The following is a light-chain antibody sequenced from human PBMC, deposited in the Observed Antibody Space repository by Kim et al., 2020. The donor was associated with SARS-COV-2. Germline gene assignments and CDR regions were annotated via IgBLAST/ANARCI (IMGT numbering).Light chain of an antibody. CDR2: LGS. J-gene: IGKJ4*01. CDR1: QSLLHSNGYNY. Sequence: DIVMTQSPLSLPVTPGEPASISCRSSQSLLHSNGYNYLDWYLQKPGQSPQLLIYLGSNRAYGVPDRFSGSGSGTDFTLKISSIQAQDVAVYYYMQALQDHALTFGRGTKMDIK. CDR3: MQALQDHALT. V-gene: IGKV2-28*01.